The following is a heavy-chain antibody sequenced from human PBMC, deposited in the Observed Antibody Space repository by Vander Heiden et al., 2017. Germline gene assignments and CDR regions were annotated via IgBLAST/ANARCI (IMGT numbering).Heavy chain of an antibody. D-gene: IGHD6-25*01. CDR1: GLTFRSYA. CDR2: ISGRGGST. J-gene: IGHJ4*02. Sequence: EVQLLESGGGLVQPGGSLRLSCAASGLTFRSYAMGWVRQAPGKGLGCVSAISGRGGSTYYADSVKGRFTISRDNSKNTLYLQMNSLRAEDTAVYYCAKAGRIAAIRVWGQGTLVTVSS. CDR3: AKAGRIAAIRV. V-gene: IGHV3-23*01.